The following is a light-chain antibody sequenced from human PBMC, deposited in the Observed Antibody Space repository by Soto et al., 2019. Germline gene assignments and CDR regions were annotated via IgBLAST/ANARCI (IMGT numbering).Light chain of an antibody. CDR1: SSDVGGYNY. CDR2: EVS. J-gene: IGLJ1*01. CDR3: SSYTSSSIDDD. Sequence: QSALTQPASVSGSPGQSITISCTGTSSDVGGYNYVSWYQQHPGKAPKLMIYEVSNRPSGVSNRFSGSKSGNTASLTISGLQAEDEADYYCSSYTSSSIDDDFGTGTTVTAL. V-gene: IGLV2-14*01.